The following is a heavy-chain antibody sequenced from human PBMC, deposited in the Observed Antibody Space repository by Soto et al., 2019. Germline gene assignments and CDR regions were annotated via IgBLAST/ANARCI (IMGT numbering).Heavy chain of an antibody. CDR1: GGSISGYY. CDR2: IYYSGST. D-gene: IGHD6-13*01. Sequence: SETLSLTCTVSGGSISGYYWSWFRQPPGKGLEWIGYIYYSGSTTYTPSLKSRVTIAVDTSKNQFSLRLNSVTAADTAVYYCASVIAAAGTAHAFDIWGQGTMVTVSS. CDR3: ASVIAAAGTAHAFDI. J-gene: IGHJ3*02. V-gene: IGHV4-59*08.